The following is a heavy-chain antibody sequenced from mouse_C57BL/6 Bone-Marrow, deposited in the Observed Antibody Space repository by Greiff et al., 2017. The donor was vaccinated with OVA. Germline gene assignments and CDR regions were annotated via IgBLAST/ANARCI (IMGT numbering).Heavy chain of an antibody. V-gene: IGHV5-4*01. J-gene: IGHJ3*01. Sequence: VQLKESGGGLVKPGGSLKLSCAASGFTFSSYAMSWVRQTPEKRLEWVATISDGGSYTYYPDNVKGRFTISRDNAKNNLYLQMSHLKSEDTAMYYCARDPIYYYGSSPFAYWGQGTLVTVSA. CDR3: ARDPIYYYGSSPFAY. CDR2: ISDGGSYT. CDR1: GFTFSSYA. D-gene: IGHD1-1*01.